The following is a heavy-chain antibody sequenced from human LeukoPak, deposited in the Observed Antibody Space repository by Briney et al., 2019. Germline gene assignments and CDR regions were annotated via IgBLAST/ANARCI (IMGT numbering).Heavy chain of an antibody. Sequence: PGRSLRLSCAASGFTFSSYVMHWVRQAPGKGLEWVAIISYDGSNEYYADSVKGRFTISRDNSKNTLYLQMNSLRAEDTAVYYCAREYSYGSPYFDYWGQGTLVTVSS. CDR3: AREYSYGSPYFDY. CDR2: ISYDGSNE. V-gene: IGHV3-30*04. CDR1: GFTFSSYV. J-gene: IGHJ4*02. D-gene: IGHD5-18*01.